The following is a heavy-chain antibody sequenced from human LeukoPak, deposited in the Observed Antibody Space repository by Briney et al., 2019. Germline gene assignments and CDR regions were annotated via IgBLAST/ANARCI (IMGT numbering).Heavy chain of an antibody. Sequence: GGSLRLSCAASGFSFNNYNMNWVRQPPGKGLVWVSRINSDGSSTTYADSVMGRFTISRDNATNTLFLQMNSLRADDTAVYYCARSTSHYYYYYMDVWGKGTTVTISS. CDR3: ARSTSHYYYYYMDV. V-gene: IGHV3-74*01. CDR2: INSDGSST. CDR1: GFSFNNYN. J-gene: IGHJ6*03.